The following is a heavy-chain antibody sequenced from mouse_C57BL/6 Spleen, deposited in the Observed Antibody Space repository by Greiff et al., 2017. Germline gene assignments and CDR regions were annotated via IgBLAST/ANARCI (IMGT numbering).Heavy chain of an antibody. J-gene: IGHJ2*01. CDR1: GYSITSGYY. CDR3: ARGGNHCDY. CDR2: ISYDGSN. V-gene: IGHV3-6*01. Sequence: ESGPGLVKPSQSLSLTCSVTGYSITSGYYWNWIRQFPGNKLEWMGYISYDGSNNYNPSLKNRISITRDTSKNQFFLKLNSVTTEDTATYYCARGGNHCDYWGQGTTLTVSS. D-gene: IGHD6-1*01.